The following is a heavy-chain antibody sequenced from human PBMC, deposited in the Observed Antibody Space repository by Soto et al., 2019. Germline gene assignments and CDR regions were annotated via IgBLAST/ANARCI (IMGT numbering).Heavy chain of an antibody. CDR1: GGSFRGYY. V-gene: IGHV4-34*01. D-gene: IGHD3-9*01. J-gene: IGHJ4*02. CDR2: INHRGRT. Sequence: PSETLSLTCAVYGGSFRGYYWSWIRQPPGKGLEWIGEINHRGRTNCNPSLKSRVTISVDTSKNQFSLKLSSVTAADTAVYYCARGDILTGYTYWGQGALVTVS. CDR3: ARGDILTGYTY.